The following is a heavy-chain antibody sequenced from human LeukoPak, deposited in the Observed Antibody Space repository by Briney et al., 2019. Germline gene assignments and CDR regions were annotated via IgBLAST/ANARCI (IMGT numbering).Heavy chain of an antibody. Sequence: GGSLRLSRAASGFTFSSYGMHWVRQAPGKGLEWVSYISSSSSTIYYADSVKGRFTISRDNAKNSLYLRMNSLRAEDTAVYYCARTRGAPDYWGQGTLVTVSS. V-gene: IGHV3-48*01. J-gene: IGHJ4*02. CDR2: ISSSSSTI. D-gene: IGHD4/OR15-4a*01. CDR1: GFTFSSYG. CDR3: ARTRGAPDY.